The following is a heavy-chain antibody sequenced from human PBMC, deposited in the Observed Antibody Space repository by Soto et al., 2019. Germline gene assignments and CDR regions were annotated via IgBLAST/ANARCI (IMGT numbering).Heavy chain of an antibody. CDR2: IGTLSDT. J-gene: IGHJ5*02. CDR3: ARGRSFSYDSTPPPMFDP. CDR1: GFTFSTLK. D-gene: IGHD3-10*01. V-gene: IGHV3-13*01. Sequence: GGSLRRSCAGPGFTFSTLKIHWVRQAPGKGLEWVSGIGTLSDTFYAASVQGRFTISRQNAKNSVYLQMNSLRAGDTAFYYCARGRSFSYDSTPPPMFDPWGQGTLVTVSS.